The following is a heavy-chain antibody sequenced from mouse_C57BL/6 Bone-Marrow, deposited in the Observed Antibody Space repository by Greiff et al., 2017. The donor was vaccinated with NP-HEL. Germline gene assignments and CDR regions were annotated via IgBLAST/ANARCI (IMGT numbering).Heavy chain of an antibody. CDR3: ARHEDYYGSSYGYFDV. Sequence: EVQGVESGGGLVQPGGSLKLSCAASGFTFSDYGMAWVRQAPRKGPGWVAFISNLAYSIYYADTVTGRFTISRENAKNTLYLEMSSLRSEDTAMYYCARHEDYYGSSYGYFDVWGTGTTVTVSS. V-gene: IGHV5-15*01. CDR1: GFTFSDYG. CDR2: ISNLAYSI. J-gene: IGHJ1*03. D-gene: IGHD1-1*01.